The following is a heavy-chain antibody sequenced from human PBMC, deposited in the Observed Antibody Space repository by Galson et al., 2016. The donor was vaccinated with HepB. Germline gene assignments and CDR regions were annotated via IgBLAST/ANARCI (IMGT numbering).Heavy chain of an antibody. CDR2: IYWDDDT. V-gene: IGHV2-5*02. Sequence: PALVKPTQTLTLTCTVSGLSLTTKGVDVNWIRQPPGKALEWLAMIYWDDDTRYSYSHVGRITITKDTSKNQVVLTMTNVDRVDTATYYCAQRLVRGGPIYPGFDSWGQGALVTVSS. CDR3: AQRLVRGGPIYPGFDS. CDR1: GLSLTTKGVD. J-gene: IGHJ5*01. D-gene: IGHD3-10*01.